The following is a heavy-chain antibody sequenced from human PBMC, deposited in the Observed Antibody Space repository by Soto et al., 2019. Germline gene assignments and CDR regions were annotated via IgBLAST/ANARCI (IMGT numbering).Heavy chain of an antibody. CDR3: ASIPMVRGVTP. CDR2: ISSSSSTI. D-gene: IGHD3-10*01. Sequence: EVQLVESGGGLVQPGGSLRLSCAASGFTFSSYSMNWVRQAPGKGLEWVSYISSSSSTIYYADSVKGRFTISRDNAKNSLYLQMNSLRAEDTAVYYCASIPMVRGVTPWGQGTLVTVSS. J-gene: IGHJ5*02. CDR1: GFTFSSYS. V-gene: IGHV3-48*01.